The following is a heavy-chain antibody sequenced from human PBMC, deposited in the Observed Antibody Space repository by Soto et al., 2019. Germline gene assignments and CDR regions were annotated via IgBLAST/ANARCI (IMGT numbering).Heavy chain of an antibody. J-gene: IGHJ4*02. D-gene: IGHD2-21*02. CDR2: INHNGGST. V-gene: IGHV3-64*01. CDR3: ARGGSDYYFDY. Sequence: GGSLRLSCAASGFTFSSYAMHWVRQAPGKGLEYVSTINHNGGSTYYANSVKGRFTISRDNSKNTRYLQMGSLRAEDMAVYYCARGGSDYYFDYWGQGTLVTVSS. CDR1: GFTFSSYA.